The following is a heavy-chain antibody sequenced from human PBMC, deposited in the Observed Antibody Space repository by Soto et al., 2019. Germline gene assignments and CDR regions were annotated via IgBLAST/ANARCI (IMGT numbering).Heavy chain of an antibody. Sequence: QVQLVQSGAEVKKPGASVKVSCKASGYTFTIYYMHWVRQAPGQGLEWMGIIDPSGGDTSYAQKCQGGLHQARGTSTSTVYMELGSLRSEDTAVCYCARDRVDCSGGNCWRSVEDTWGQGTLVTVSS. J-gene: IGHJ5*02. V-gene: IGHV1-46*01. CDR2: IDPSGGDT. CDR1: GYTFTIYY. D-gene: IGHD2-15*01. CDR3: ARDRVDCSGGNCWRSVEDT.